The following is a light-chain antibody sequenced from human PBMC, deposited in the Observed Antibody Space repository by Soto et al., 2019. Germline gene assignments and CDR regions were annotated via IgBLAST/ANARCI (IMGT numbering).Light chain of an antibody. CDR1: QSVSSN. V-gene: IGKV3-15*01. Sequence: EIVMTQSPATLSVSPGERATLSCRASQSVSSNLDWYQQKPGQAPRLLIYGASTRATGIPARFSGSGSGTEFTLTISSLQSEDFAVYYCQQYNNWPRPKYTFGQGTKLEIK. CDR2: GAS. J-gene: IGKJ2*01. CDR3: QQYNNWPRPKYT.